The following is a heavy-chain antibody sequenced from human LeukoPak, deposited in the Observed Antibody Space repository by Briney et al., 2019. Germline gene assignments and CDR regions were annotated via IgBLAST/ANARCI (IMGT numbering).Heavy chain of an antibody. CDR2: ISGSGGST. V-gene: IGHV3-23*01. CDR3: AASGWYAPFDY. CDR1: GFTFSSYA. Sequence: GGFLRLSCAASGFTFSSYAMSWVRQAPGKGLEWVSAISGSGGSTYYADSVKGRFTISRDNSKNTLYLQMNSLRAEDTAVYYCAASGWYAPFDYWGQGTLVTVSS. D-gene: IGHD6-19*01. J-gene: IGHJ4*02.